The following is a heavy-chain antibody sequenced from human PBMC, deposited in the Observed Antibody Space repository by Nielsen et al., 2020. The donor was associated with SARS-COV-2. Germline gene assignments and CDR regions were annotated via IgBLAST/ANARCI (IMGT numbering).Heavy chain of an antibody. V-gene: IGHV4-34*01. CDR1: GGSFSGYY. CDR3: ARVNSRCSSTSCYSGHYYYYMDV. J-gene: IGHJ6*03. D-gene: IGHD2-2*01. Sequence: GSLRLSCAVYGGSFSGYYWSWIRQPPGKGLEWIGEINHSGSTNYNPSLKSRVTISVDTSKNQFSLKLSSVTAADTAVYYCARVNSRCSSTSCYSGHYYYYMDVWGKGTTVTVSS. CDR2: INHSGST.